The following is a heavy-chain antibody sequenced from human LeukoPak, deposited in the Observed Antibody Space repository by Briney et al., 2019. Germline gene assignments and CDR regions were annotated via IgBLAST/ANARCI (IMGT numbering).Heavy chain of an antibody. Sequence: GGSLRLSCAASGFNFSNYDMHWVRQAAGKGLESVSGIGTAGDTYYPASVKGRFTISRENAKSSLYLQINSLSAGDTAVYYCASSPAYSSSWYAIDNWGQGTLVSVSS. CDR2: IGTAGDT. J-gene: IGHJ4*02. CDR1: GFNFSNYD. CDR3: ASSPAYSSSWYAIDN. V-gene: IGHV3-13*01. D-gene: IGHD6-13*01.